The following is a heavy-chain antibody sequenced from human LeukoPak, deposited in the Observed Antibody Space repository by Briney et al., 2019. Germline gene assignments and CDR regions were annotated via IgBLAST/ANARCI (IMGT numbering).Heavy chain of an antibody. CDR2: IYPGDSDA. V-gene: IGHV5-51*01. CDR1: GYSFTNYW. J-gene: IGHJ3*02. CDR3: VRRGWGFGEPKRDHDTFDI. D-gene: IGHD3-10*01. Sequence: GESLKISCKGSGYSFTNYWIAWVRQMPGQGLEWMAIIYPGDSDARYSPSFQGQVTISVDKSISTTYLRWSSLKASDTAMYYRVRRGWGFGEPKRDHDTFDIWGQGTMVTVSS.